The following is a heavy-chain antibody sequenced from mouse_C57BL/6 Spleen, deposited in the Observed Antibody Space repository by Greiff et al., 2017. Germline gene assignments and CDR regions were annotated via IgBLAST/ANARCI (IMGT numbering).Heavy chain of an antibody. V-gene: IGHV7-3*01. Sequence: EVKLVESGGGLVQPGGSLSLSCAASGFTFTDYYMSWVRQPPGKALEWLGFIRNKANGYTTEYSASVKGRFTISRDNSQSILYLQMNALRAEDSATYYCASIPDYYGSRNYAMDYWGQGTSVTVSS. J-gene: IGHJ4*01. CDR1: GFTFTDYY. CDR2: IRNKANGYTT. D-gene: IGHD1-1*01. CDR3: ASIPDYYGSRNYAMDY.